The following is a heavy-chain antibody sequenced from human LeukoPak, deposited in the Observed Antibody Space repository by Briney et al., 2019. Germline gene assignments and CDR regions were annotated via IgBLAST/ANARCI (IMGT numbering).Heavy chain of an antibody. D-gene: IGHD6-13*01. CDR3: ARDIAAAGWGVDY. CDR1: GFTFSSYS. V-gene: IGHV3-21*01. Sequence: GGSLRLSCAASGFTFSSYSMNWVRQAPGKGLEWVSSISSSSSYIYYADSVKGRFTISRDNAKNSLYLQMNSLRAEDTAVYYCARDIAAAGWGVDYWGQGTLVTVSS. J-gene: IGHJ4*02. CDR2: ISSSSSYI.